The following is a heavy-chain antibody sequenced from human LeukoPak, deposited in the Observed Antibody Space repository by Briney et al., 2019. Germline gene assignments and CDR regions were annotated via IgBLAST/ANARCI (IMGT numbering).Heavy chain of an antibody. CDR2: IKRDGIEK. D-gene: IGHD5-12*01. J-gene: IGHJ4*02. V-gene: IGHV3-7*01. CDR1: GFTLDSYW. CDR3: ARVGHSDYDSGDY. Sequence: GGSLRLSCAASGFTLDSYWMSWVRQAPRKGLEWVANIKRDGIEKYYMDSVKGRFTISRDSAENSLYLQMNSLRAEDTAVYYCARVGHSDYDSGDYWGQGTLVTVSS.